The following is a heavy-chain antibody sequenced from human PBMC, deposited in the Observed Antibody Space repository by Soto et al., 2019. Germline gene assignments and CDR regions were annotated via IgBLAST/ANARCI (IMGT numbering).Heavy chain of an antibody. D-gene: IGHD2-8*01. V-gene: IGHV3-66*01. CDR1: GFSVSNNF. CDR3: ARDGGPHRTNGV. CDR2: IFSGGDT. J-gene: IGHJ3*01. Sequence: EVQLVESGGGLVQPGGSLTLSCAASGFSVSNNFMKWVRQAPGKGLEWVSLIFSGGDTRYADFVRGRFTISRDNSKNTVYLQMNSLRAEDAAVYCCARDGGPHRTNGVWGQGTMVTVSS.